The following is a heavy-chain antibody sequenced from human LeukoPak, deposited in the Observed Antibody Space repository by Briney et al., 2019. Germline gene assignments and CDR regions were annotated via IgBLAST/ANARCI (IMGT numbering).Heavy chain of an antibody. CDR3: ASGIRFGELVHYYYYMDV. CDR1: GGSISSYY. J-gene: IGHJ6*03. Sequence: PSETLSLTCTVSGGSISSYYWSWIRQPPGKGLEWIGCIYYSGSTNYNPSLKSRVTISVDTSKNQFSLKLSSVTAADTAVYYCASGIRFGELVHYYYYMDVWGKGTTVTVSS. CDR2: IYYSGST. D-gene: IGHD3-10*01. V-gene: IGHV4-59*01.